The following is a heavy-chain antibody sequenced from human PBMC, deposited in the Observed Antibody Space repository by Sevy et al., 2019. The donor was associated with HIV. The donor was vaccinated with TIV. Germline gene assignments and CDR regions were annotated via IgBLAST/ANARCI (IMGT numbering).Heavy chain of an antibody. CDR3: VRAIQSEGSF. Sequence: GGSLRLSCAASGFSLETYWMNWVRQAPGKPLEWVANIKEDDTFKYYVDSVKGRFTIFRDNGRNLVYLVMNNLRVEDTALYYCVRAIQSEGSFWGQGTLVTVSS. V-gene: IGHV3-7*04. D-gene: IGHD2-2*02. CDR1: GFSLETYW. J-gene: IGHJ4*02. CDR2: IKEDDTFK.